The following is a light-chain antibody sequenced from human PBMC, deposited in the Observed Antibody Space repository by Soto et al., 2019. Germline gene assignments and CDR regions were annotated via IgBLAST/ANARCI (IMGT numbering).Light chain of an antibody. J-gene: IGKJ1*01. CDR2: DAS. Sequence: DIVLTQSPATLSLSPGERATLSCRASQTVVGFLAWYQQKPGQAPRLLIYDASNRAAAIPARFSGSGSGTAYTLTISSLEPEDFAIYYCQQRASWPWTFGQGTKVEIK. V-gene: IGKV3-11*01. CDR1: QTVVGF. CDR3: QQRASWPWT.